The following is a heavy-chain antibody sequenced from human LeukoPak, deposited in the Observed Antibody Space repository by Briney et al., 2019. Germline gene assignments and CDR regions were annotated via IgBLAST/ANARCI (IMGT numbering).Heavy chain of an antibody. CDR3: ARHIAYDRGGPYY. CDR2: TNWNGGST. Sequence: PGGSLRLSCAASGFTFDDYGMSWVRQAPGKGLEGVSGTNWNGGSTGYADSVTGRFTISRDNAKNSLYLQMNSLRAEDTALYYCARHIAYDRGGPYYWGQGTLVTVSS. J-gene: IGHJ4*02. CDR1: GFTFDDYG. D-gene: IGHD5-12*01. V-gene: IGHV3-20*04.